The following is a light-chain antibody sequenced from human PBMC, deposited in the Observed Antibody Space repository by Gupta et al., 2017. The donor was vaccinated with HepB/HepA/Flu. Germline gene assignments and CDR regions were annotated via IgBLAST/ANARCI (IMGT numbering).Light chain of an antibody. Sequence: DIVMTQSTLYLTFTSGEPASISCRSSQSLLHSNGYNYLDWYLQKPGQSPPLLIYLGSNRASGVPDRFSGSGSGTAFTLKISRVEAEDVGVYYCMQALQTPLTFGGGTQVEI. CDR1: QSLLHSNGYNY. CDR2: LGS. CDR3: MQALQTPLT. V-gene: IGKV2-28*01. J-gene: IGKJ4*01.